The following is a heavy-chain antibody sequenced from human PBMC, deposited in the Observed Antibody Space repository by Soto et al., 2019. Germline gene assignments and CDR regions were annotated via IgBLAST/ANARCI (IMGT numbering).Heavy chain of an antibody. J-gene: IGHJ6*02. CDR3: AKDRGSYGSLYYYGMDV. D-gene: IGHD5-18*01. V-gene: IGHV3-30*18. CDR2: ISYDGSNK. Sequence: PGGSLRLSCAASGFTFSSYGMHWVRQAPGKGLEWVAVISYDGSNKYYADSVKGRFTISRDNSKNTLYLQMNSLRAEDTAVYYCAKDRGSYGSLYYYGMDVWGQGTTVTVSS. CDR1: GFTFSSYG.